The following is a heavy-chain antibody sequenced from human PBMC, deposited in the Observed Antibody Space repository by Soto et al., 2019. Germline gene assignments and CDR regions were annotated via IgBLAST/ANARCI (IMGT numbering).Heavy chain of an antibody. D-gene: IGHD3-22*01. Sequence: QLQLQESGPGLVKPSETLSLTCTVSGGSISSSSYYWGWIRQPPGKGLEWIGSIYYSGSTYYNPSLKSRVTISADXXKXQXXLKLISVTAADTAVYYCARHGRDYYDSSGFGWFDPWGQGTLVTVSS. CDR1: GGSISSSSYY. J-gene: IGHJ5*02. V-gene: IGHV4-39*01. CDR2: IYYSGST. CDR3: ARHGRDYYDSSGFGWFDP.